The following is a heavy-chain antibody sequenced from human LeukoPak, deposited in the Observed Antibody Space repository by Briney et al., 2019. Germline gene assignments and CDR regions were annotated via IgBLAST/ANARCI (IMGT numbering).Heavy chain of an antibody. CDR2: ISSSSSYI. CDR1: GFPFSSYS. Sequence: PGGSLLLSCAASGFPFSSYSMNWVRPAPGKGLEWVSSISSSSSYIYHADSVKGRFTISRDNAKNSLYLQINSLRAEDTAVYYCARGGYYDFWSGPAQKYGMDVWGQGTTVTVSS. CDR3: ARGGYYDFWSGPAQKYGMDV. V-gene: IGHV3-21*01. J-gene: IGHJ6*02. D-gene: IGHD3-3*01.